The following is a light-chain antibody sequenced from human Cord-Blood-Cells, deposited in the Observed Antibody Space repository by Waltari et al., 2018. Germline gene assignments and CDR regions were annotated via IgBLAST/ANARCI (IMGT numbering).Light chain of an antibody. Sequence: QSALTQPASVSGSPGQSITISCTGTSSDVGGSNYVSWYQQHPGKAPKLMIYDVSNRPSGVSNRFSGSKSGNTASLTISVLQAEDDADYYCSSYTSSSTYVFGTGTKVTVL. V-gene: IGLV2-14*03. CDR2: DVS. J-gene: IGLJ1*01. CDR1: SSDVGGSNY. CDR3: SSYTSSSTYV.